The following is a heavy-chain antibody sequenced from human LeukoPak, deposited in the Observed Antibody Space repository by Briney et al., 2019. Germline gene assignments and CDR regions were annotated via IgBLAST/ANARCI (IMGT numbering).Heavy chain of an antibody. D-gene: IGHD3-10*01. V-gene: IGHV4-4*02. CDR1: GGSISSSNW. Sequence: PSETLSLTCAVSGGSISSSNWWSWVRQPPGKGLEWMGEIYHSGSTNYNPSLKSRVTISVDKSKNQFSLKLSSVTAADTDVYYCARGLRGSGSYYLYNYRVYSMDVWGKGTTVTVSS. CDR2: IYHSGST. J-gene: IGHJ6*03. CDR3: ARGLRGSGSYYLYNYRVYSMDV.